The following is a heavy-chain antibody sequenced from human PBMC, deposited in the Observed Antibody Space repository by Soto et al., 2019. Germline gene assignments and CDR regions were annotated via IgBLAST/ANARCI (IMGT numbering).Heavy chain of an antibody. V-gene: IGHV3-23*01. CDR1: GFTFSTYA. CDR3: AREPNYFDY. Sequence: GGSLRLSCEASGFTFSTYAMSWVRQAPGKGLEWVSAISPGGGSTYYADSVKGRVTMTTDTSTSTADMELRSLRSDDTAVYYCAREPNYFDYWGQGTLVTVSS. CDR2: ISPGGGST. J-gene: IGHJ4*02.